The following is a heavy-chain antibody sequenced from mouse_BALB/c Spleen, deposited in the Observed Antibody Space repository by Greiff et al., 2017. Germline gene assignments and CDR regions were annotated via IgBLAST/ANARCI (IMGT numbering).Heavy chain of an antibody. CDR2: IYPGSGST. Sequence: LKQPGSELVRPGASVKLSCKASGYTFTSYWMHWVKQRPGQGLEWIGNIYPGSGSTNYDEKFKSKATLTVDTSSSTAYMQLSSLTSEDSAVYYCTPNFSWFAYWGQGTLVTVSA. D-gene: IGHD4-1*01. CDR1: GYTFTSYW. J-gene: IGHJ3*01. V-gene: IGHV1S22*01. CDR3: TPNFSWFAY.